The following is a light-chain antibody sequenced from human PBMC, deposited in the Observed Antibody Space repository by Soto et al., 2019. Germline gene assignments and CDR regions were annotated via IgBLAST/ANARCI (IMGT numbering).Light chain of an antibody. J-gene: IGLJ3*02. CDR3: CAYAGSGTVV. CDR1: SNDVGTYNL. CDR2: EAT. V-gene: IGLV2-23*01. Sequence: QSALTQSASVSGSPEQSITISCTGTSNDVGTYNLVSWYQQHPGKAPKVMIYEATKRPSGVSNRFSGSKSGNTASLTISGLQAEDEADYYCCAYAGSGTVVFGGGTKLTVL.